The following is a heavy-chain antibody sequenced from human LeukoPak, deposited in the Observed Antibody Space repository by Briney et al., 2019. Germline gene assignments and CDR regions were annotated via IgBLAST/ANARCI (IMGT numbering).Heavy chain of an antibody. CDR3: LGGYYYSYMDV. V-gene: IGHV3-74*01. CDR1: GFTLSSYW. CDR2: IDSDGSST. D-gene: IGHD3-16*01. J-gene: IGHJ6*03. Sequence: GGSLRLSCAASGFTLSSYWMHWVRQAPGKGLVWVSRIDSDGSSTNYADSVKGRFTISRDNAKNTLYLQMNSLRAEDTAVYYCLGGYYYSYMDVWGKGTTVTISS.